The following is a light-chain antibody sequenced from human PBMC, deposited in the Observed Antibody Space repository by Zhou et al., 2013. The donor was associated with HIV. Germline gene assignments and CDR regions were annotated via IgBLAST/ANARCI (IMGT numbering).Light chain of an antibody. V-gene: IGKV1-6*02. CDR2: AAS. J-gene: IGKJ1*01. CDR3: LQDFNYPRT. CDR1: QTITTY. Sequence: IQMTQSPSSLSASVGDRVTITCRASQTITTYLSWYRQKPGKAPKLLIYAASSLQSGVPSRFSGSGSGTDFTLTISSLQPEDFATYYCLQDFNYPRTFGQGTKVEI.